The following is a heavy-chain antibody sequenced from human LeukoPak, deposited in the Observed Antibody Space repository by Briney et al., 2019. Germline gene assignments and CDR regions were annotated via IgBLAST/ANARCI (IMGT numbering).Heavy chain of an antibody. V-gene: IGHV3-30*04. D-gene: IGHD5-24*01. J-gene: IGHJ3*02. CDR3: AGDQMATDLLDAFDI. CDR1: GFTFSSYA. Sequence: PGGSLRLSCAASGFTFSSYAMHWVRQAPGKGLEWVAVISYDGSNKYCADSVKGRFTISRDNSKNTLYLQMNSLRAEDTAVYYCAGDQMATDLLDAFDIWGQGTMVTVSS. CDR2: ISYDGSNK.